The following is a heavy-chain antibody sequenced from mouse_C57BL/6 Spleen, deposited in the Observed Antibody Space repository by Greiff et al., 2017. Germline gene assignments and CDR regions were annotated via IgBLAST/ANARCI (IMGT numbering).Heavy chain of an antibody. Sequence: EVQRVESGEGLVKPGGSLKLSCAASGFTFSSYAMSWVRQTPEKRLEWVAYISSGGDYIYYADTVKGRFTISRDNARNTLYLQMSSLKSEDTAMYYCTREAPFDGYYAYWGQGTLVTVSA. CDR3: TREAPFDGYYAY. V-gene: IGHV5-9-1*02. CDR2: ISSGGDYI. D-gene: IGHD2-3*01. J-gene: IGHJ3*01. CDR1: GFTFSSYA.